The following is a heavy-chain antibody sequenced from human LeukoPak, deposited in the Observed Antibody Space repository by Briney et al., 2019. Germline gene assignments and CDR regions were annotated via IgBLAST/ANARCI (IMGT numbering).Heavy chain of an antibody. V-gene: IGHV3-21*01. Sequence: PGGSLRLFCAASGFTFSSYAMSWVRQAPGKGLEWVSSISSRSSYIYYADSVKGRFTISRDNAQNSLYLQMNSLRAEDTAVYYCARVGTRMVTIVAPYYMDVWGKGTTVTVSS. J-gene: IGHJ6*03. CDR2: ISSRSSYI. CDR3: ARVGTRMVTIVAPYYMDV. CDR1: GFTFSSYA. D-gene: IGHD5-24*01.